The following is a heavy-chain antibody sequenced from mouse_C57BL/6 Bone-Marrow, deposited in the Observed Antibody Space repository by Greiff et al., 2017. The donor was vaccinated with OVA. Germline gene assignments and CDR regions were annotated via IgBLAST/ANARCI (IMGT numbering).Heavy chain of an antibody. CDR1: GFNIKDDY. J-gene: IGHJ2*01. CDR3: TRGYDEDY. Sequence: EVQLQQSGAELVRPGASVKLSCTASGFNIKDDYMHWVKQRPEQGLEWIGWIDPENGDTEYASKFQGKATITADTSSNTAYLQLSSLTSEDTAVYYGTRGYDEDYWGQGTTLTVSS. CDR2: IDPENGDT. D-gene: IGHD2-2*01. V-gene: IGHV14-4*01.